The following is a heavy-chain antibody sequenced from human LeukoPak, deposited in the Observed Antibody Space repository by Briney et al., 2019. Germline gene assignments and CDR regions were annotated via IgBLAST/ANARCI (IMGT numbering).Heavy chain of an antibody. V-gene: IGHV1-8*01. CDR1: GYTFTSYD. D-gene: IGHD6-13*01. CDR2: MNPNSGNT. J-gene: IGHJ6*02. CDR3: ARGAEQQLVRHAPPSYGMDV. Sequence: ASVKVSCKASGYTFTSYDINWVRQATGQGLEWMGWMNPNSGNTGYAQKFQGRVTVTRNTSISTAYMELSSLRSEDTAVYYCARGAEQQLVRHAPPSYGMDVWGQGTTVTVSS.